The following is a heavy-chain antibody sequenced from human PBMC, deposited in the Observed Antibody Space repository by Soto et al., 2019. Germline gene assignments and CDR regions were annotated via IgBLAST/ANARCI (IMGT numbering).Heavy chain of an antibody. Sequence: PSETLSLTCTVSGGSISSSSYYWGWIRQPPGKGLEWIGSIYYSGSTYYNPSLKSRVTISVDTSKNQFSLKLSSVTAADTAVYYCARTDITGTTFDYWGQGTLVTVSS. J-gene: IGHJ4*02. CDR1: GGSISSSSYY. D-gene: IGHD1-7*01. CDR3: ARTDITGTTFDY. CDR2: IYYSGST. V-gene: IGHV4-39*01.